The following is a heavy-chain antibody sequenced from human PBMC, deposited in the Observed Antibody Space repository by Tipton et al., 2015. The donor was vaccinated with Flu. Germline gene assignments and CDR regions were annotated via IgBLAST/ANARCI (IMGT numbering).Heavy chain of an antibody. J-gene: IGHJ6*03. CDR3: AREQRRYFDWLPDYSYYYMDV. CDR1: GYSISSGYY. CDR2: IYHSGST. V-gene: IGHV4-38-2*02. D-gene: IGHD3-9*01. Sequence: GLVKPSETLSLTCAVSGYSISSGYYWGWIRQPPGKGLEWIGSIYHSGSTYYNPSLKSRVTISVDTSKNQFSLKLSSVTAADTAVYYCAREQRRYFDWLPDYSYYYMDVWGKGTTVTVSS.